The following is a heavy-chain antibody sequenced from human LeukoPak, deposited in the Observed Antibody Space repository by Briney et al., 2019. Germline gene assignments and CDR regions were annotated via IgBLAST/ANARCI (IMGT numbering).Heavy chain of an antibody. V-gene: IGHV1-8*01. D-gene: IGHD3-22*01. CDR3: ARVIPYYYDSSGYLVVAFDI. Sequence: ASVKVSCKASGYTFTSYDINWVRQATGQGLEWMGWMNPNSGNAGYAQKFQGRVTMTRNTSISTAYMELSSLRSEDTAVYYCARVIPYYYDSSGYLVVAFDIWGQGTMVTVSS. CDR1: GYTFTSYD. J-gene: IGHJ3*02. CDR2: MNPNSGNA.